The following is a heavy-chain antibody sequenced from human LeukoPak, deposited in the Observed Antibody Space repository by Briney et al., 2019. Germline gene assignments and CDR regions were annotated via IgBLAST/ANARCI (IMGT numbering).Heavy chain of an antibody. CDR3: ARDRAWELPENDFDS. CDR2: INPNSCGT. CDR1: GYTFTGYY. Sequence: ASVKVSCKASGYTFTGYYMHCVRQAPGQGRDWMGWINPNSCGTNYAQKFQGRVTMTRDTAISTAYMELSRLRSDARAVYYCARDRAWELPENDFDSWGQGTLVTVSS. J-gene: IGHJ4*02. V-gene: IGHV1-2*02. D-gene: IGHD1-26*01.